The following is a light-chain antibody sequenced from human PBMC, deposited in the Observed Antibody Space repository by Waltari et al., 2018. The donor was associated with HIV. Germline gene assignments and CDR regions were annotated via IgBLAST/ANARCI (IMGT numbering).Light chain of an antibody. CDR3: QVWDSSSDHYV. CDR1: NLHSQR. Sequence: SYVLTQSPPVSAAAGQRPSLTSWGNNLHSQRLHWYQQKPGQAPLLVVYDDSDRPSGSPERFSGSNSGNTATLTISRVKAGDEADYYCQVWDSSSDHYVFGTGTKVTVL. CDR2: DDS. V-gene: IGLV3-21*02. J-gene: IGLJ1*01.